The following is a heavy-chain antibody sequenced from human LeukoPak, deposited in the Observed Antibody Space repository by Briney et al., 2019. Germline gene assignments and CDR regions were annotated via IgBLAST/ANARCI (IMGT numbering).Heavy chain of an antibody. CDR2: IYYSGST. CDR3: ARLPYYYDSSGYYNWFDP. J-gene: IGHJ5*02. V-gene: IGHV4-39*01. Sequence: PSETLSLTCSVSGGSIGSTSYYWGWIRQPPGKGLEWIGNIYYSGSTYFNPSLKSRVTISVDTSKNQFSLKLSAVAAADTAVYYCARLPYYYDSSGYYNWFDPWGQGTLVTVSS. D-gene: IGHD3-22*01. CDR1: GGSIGSTSYY.